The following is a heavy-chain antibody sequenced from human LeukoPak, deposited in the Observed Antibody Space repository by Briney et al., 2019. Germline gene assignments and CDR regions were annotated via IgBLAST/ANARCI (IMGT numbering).Heavy chain of an antibody. CDR3: ARAGTYQIFDY. CDR2: ITSGTGTI. V-gene: IGHV3-48*01. D-gene: IGHD2-2*01. J-gene: IGHJ4*02. Sequence: GGSLRLSCTASGFSYSTSNMTWVRQAPGKGLEWVSYITSGTGTIYYADSVKGRFTISRDNAKNSLYLQMNSLRAEDTAIYYCARAGTYQIFDYWGQGTLVTVSS. CDR1: GFSYSTSN.